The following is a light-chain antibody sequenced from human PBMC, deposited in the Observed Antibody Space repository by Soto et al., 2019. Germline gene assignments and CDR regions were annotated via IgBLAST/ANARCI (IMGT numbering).Light chain of an antibody. CDR1: QGISSY. CDR2: AAS. CDR3: QQFKSYPIT. V-gene: IGKV1-9*01. Sequence: IQLTQSPSSLSSSIGDRVTITCRASQGISSYLAWYQQKPGKAPKLLIYAASTLQSGVPSRFSGSESGTDFSLTICNLQPEDFGSYYCQQFKSYPITFGQGTRLEI. J-gene: IGKJ5*01.